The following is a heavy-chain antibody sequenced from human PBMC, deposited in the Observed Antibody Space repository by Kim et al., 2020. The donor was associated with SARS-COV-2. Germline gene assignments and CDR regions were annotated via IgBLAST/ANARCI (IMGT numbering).Heavy chain of an antibody. Sequence: ASVKVSCKVSGYTLTELSMHWVRQAPGKGLEWMGGFDPEDGETIYAQKFQGRVTMTEDTSTDTAYMELSSLRSEDTAVYYCATDYGSYPLFLDAFDIWGQGTMVTVSS. CDR3: ATDYGSYPLFLDAFDI. J-gene: IGHJ3*02. CDR2: FDPEDGET. CDR1: GYTLTELS. V-gene: IGHV1-24*01. D-gene: IGHD1-26*01.